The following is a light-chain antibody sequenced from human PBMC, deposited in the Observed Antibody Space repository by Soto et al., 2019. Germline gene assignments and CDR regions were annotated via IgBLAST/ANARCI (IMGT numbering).Light chain of an antibody. CDR2: DVS. V-gene: IGLV2-8*01. CDR1: SSDVGSYNY. J-gene: IGLJ3*02. CDR3: SSYAGSSWV. Sequence: QSALTQPPSASGSPGQSVTISCTGTSSDVGSYNYVSWYQQHPGKAPKLMIYDVSKRPSGVPYRFSGSKSGNAASLTVSGLQCEDEADYYCSSYAGSSWVFGGGTKLTVL.